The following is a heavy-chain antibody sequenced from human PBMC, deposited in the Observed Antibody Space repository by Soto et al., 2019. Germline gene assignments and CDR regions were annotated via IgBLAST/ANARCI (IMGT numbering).Heavy chain of an antibody. CDR3: ARDSTHYYGMDV. V-gene: IGHV4-30-4*01. CDR2: IYYSGST. Sequence: SETLSLTCTVSGGSISSGDYHWSWIRQPPGKGLEWIGYIYYSGSTYYNPSLKSRVTISVDTSKNQFSLKLSSVTAADTAVYYCARDSTHYYGMDVWGQGTLVTVSS. CDR1: GGSISSGDYH. J-gene: IGHJ6*02.